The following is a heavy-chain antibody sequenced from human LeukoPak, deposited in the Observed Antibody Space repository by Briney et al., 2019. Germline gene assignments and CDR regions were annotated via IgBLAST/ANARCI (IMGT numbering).Heavy chain of an antibody. J-gene: IGHJ5*02. D-gene: IGHD3-10*01. Sequence: SVKVSCKASGGTFSSYAISWVRQAPGQGLEWMGGIIPIFGTANYAQKFQGRVTITADKSTSTAYMELRSLRSEDTAVYYCARGGYYGSGDQYNWFDPWGQGTLVTVSS. CDR1: GGTFSSYA. V-gene: IGHV1-69*06. CDR2: IIPIFGTA. CDR3: ARGGYYGSGDQYNWFDP.